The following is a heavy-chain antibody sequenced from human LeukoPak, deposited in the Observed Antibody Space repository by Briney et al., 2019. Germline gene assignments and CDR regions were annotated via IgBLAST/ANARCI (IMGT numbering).Heavy chain of an antibody. D-gene: IGHD2-15*01. V-gene: IGHV3-21*01. Sequence: GGSLRLSCAASRFTFSVYSMNWVRQAPGKGLEWVSSISSSSTYIHYADSVKGRFTISRDNAKNTLYLQMKSLRAEDTAVYYCARDPYCSGGSCFDYWGQGTLVTVSS. CDR1: RFTFSVYS. CDR2: ISSSSTYI. CDR3: ARDPYCSGGSCFDY. J-gene: IGHJ4*02.